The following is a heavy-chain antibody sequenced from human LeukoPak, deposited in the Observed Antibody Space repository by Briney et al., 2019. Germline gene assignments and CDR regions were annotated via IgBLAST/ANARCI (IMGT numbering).Heavy chain of an antibody. CDR2: INTDGSST. D-gene: IGHD3-10*01. V-gene: IGHV3-74*01. J-gene: IGHJ3*02. CDR1: GFTFSSYW. CDR3: ARQRITMVRGVLDAFDI. Sequence: GGSLRLSCAASGFTFSSYWMHWVRQAPGKGLVWVSRINTDGSSTSYADSVKGRFTIPRDNAKNTLYLQMNSLRAEDTAVYYCARQRITMVRGVLDAFDIWGQGTIVTVSS.